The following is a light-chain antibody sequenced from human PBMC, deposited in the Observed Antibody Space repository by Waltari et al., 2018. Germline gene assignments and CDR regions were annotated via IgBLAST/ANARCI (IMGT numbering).Light chain of an antibody. Sequence: SNRASTTVSNYLAWYQQNPGRAPMLLSYNATNRATGIPARFSGSGSETDFTLTISSLEPEDFAVYYCQQHNDWPLTFGGGTKVEIK. V-gene: IGKV3-11*01. J-gene: IGKJ4*01. CDR3: QQHNDWPLT. CDR2: NAT. CDR1: TTVSNY.